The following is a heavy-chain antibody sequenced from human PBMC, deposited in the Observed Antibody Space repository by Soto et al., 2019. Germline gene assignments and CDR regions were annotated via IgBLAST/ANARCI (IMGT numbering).Heavy chain of an antibody. CDR2: ISSSSSSI. V-gene: IGHV3-48*02. D-gene: IGHD5-18*01. J-gene: IGHJ4*02. CDR3: AREGLETAMVGYFDY. CDR1: GFTFTSYS. Sequence: GGSLRLSCAASGFTFTSYSMNWVRQAPGEGLEWLSYISSSSSSIYYADSVKGRFTISRDNAKDSLYLQVNSLRDEDTAVYYCAREGLETAMVGYFDYWGLGTLVTVSS.